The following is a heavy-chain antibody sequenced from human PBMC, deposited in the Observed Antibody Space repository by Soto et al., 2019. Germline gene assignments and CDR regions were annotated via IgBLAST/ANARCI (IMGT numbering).Heavy chain of an antibody. Sequence: GGSLRLCCAASGFHLSRYAMSRVLHAPGKRLEWVSAISGSGGRTYYADAVKGRFTIARDNSKSTVYPQMNSLRDEDTAVYYCAKDRLLGQAFDIWGQGTMVTVS. CDR2: ISGSGGRT. V-gene: IGHV3-23*01. J-gene: IGHJ3*02. CDR1: GFHLSRYA. CDR3: AKDRLLGQAFDI. D-gene: IGHD3-10*01.